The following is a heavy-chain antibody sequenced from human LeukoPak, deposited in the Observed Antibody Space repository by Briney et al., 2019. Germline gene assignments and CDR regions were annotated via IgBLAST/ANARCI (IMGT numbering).Heavy chain of an antibody. CDR1: GFTFSSYW. CDR2: IKQNGSEK. D-gene: IGHD3-22*01. V-gene: IGHV3-7*01. J-gene: IGHJ1*01. Sequence: GGSLRLSCAASGFTFSSYWMSWVRQAPGKGLEWVANIKQNGSEKYYVDSVKGRFTISRDNAKNSLYLQMNSLRAEDTAVYYCASHVLPNYYDSSGYYLYFQHWGQGTLVTVSS. CDR3: ASHVLPNYYDSSGYYLYFQH.